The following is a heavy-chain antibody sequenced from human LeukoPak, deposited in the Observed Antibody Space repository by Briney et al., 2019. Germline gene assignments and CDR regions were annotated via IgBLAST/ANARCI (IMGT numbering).Heavy chain of an antibody. J-gene: IGHJ4*02. CDR3: ARCRYRPLCDF. Sequence: GSLRLSRAASGFTFSSYWMSWVRQAPGKGLEWVANIKQDGSEKYYVDSVKGRFTISRDNARDSVYLQMNSLRAEDTAVYYCARCRYRPLCDFWGRGTLVTVSS. CDR1: GFTFSSYW. CDR2: IKQDGSEK. D-gene: IGHD3-16*02. V-gene: IGHV3-7*01.